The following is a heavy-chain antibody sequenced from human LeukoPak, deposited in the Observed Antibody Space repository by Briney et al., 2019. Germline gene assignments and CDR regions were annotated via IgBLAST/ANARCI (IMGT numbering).Heavy chain of an antibody. CDR3: ARWESTYYYDISGFQH. Sequence: PKASVKVSCKASGYTFTSYGISWVRQAPGQGLEWMGWISAYNGNTNYAQKIQGRVNMTTDTSTSTAYMELRSLRSDDTAVYYCARWESTYYYDISGFQHWGQGTLVTVSS. CDR2: ISAYNGNT. J-gene: IGHJ1*01. V-gene: IGHV1-18*01. D-gene: IGHD3-22*01. CDR1: GYTFTSYG.